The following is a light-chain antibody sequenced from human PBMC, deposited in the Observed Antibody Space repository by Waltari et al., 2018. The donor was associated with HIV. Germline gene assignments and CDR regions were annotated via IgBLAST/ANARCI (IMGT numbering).Light chain of an antibody. J-gene: IGLJ1*01. CDR3: ASFTSGRLNV. CDR2: DVY. V-gene: IGLV2-14*03. CDR1: SSDVGAYDY. Sequence: SALTQPASVSGSPGQSITISCTGTSSDVGAYDYVSWYQQHPGTVPKLLIYDVYNRPSRISTRCSGSKSGNTASLTISGLQAEDEADYYCASFTSGRLNVFGTGTKVTVL.